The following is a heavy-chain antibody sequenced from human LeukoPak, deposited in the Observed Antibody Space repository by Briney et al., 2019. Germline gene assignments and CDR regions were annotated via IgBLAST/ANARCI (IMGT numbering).Heavy chain of an antibody. CDR2: IIPIFGTA. CDR1: GGTFSSYA. J-gene: IGHJ3*02. D-gene: IGHD3-10*02. V-gene: IGHV1-69*13. CDR3: ARALGDYVRGAFDI. Sequence: GASVNVSCTASGGTFSSYAISWVRQAPGQGLEWMGGIIPIFGTANYAQKFQGRVTITADESTSTAYMELSSLRSEDTAVYYCARALGDYVRGAFDIWGQGTMVTVSS.